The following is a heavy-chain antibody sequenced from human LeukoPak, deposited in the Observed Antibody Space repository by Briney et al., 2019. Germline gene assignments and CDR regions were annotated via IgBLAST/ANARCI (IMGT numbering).Heavy chain of an antibody. V-gene: IGHV3-23*01. CDR3: AKCPGSANCYTGFDY. J-gene: IGHJ4*02. Sequence: GGSLRLSCAASGFSFSSYAMSWVRQAPGKGLEWISGISNSGDTTYDADSVKGRFTISRDNSKNTLYLQMNSLRAEDTAVYYCAKCPGSANCYTGFDYWGQGTLVTVSS. D-gene: IGHD2-2*02. CDR1: GFSFSSYA. CDR2: ISNSGDTT.